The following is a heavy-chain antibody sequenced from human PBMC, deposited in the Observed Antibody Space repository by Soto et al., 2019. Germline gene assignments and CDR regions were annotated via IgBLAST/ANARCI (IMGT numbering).Heavy chain of an antibody. J-gene: IGHJ4*02. D-gene: IGHD1-26*01. CDR2: IIPFSDSP. Sequence: QVQLVQSGAEVKKPGSSVKLSCKASGGTFNNFAISWVRQAPGQGLEWMGGIIPFSDSPKFAPRFRGRLSLSAEETPSTAYMDLRSLRYDDTALYYCASHSTYPKGFSGTSKPLEHWGQGTLVIVSS. V-gene: IGHV1-69*01. CDR3: ASHSTYPKGFSGTSKPLEH. CDR1: GGTFNNFA.